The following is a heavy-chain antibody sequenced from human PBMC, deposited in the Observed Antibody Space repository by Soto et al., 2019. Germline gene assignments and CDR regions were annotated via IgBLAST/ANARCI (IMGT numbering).Heavy chain of an antibody. CDR3: ARGYSSSSWRVFDY. Sequence: QVQLVQSGADVKKPGASVKVSCKTSGYTFSGYFMHWLRQAPGQGLEWMGWMNPNSGGTDYAQNFQGRVSMTWDTSISAAYVELSRLRSDDRAIYYCARGYSSSSWRVFDYWGQGTLVTVSS. CDR2: MNPNSGGT. D-gene: IGHD6-13*01. CDR1: GYTFSGYF. V-gene: IGHV1-2*02. J-gene: IGHJ4*02.